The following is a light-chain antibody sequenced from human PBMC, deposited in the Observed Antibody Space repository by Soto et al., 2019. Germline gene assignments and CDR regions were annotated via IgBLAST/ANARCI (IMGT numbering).Light chain of an antibody. CDR1: SSDVGGYSY. V-gene: IGLV2-14*01. J-gene: IGLJ2*01. CDR2: EVS. CDR3: SSFSSITLEV. Sequence: QSVLTQPASVSGSPGQSITISCTGTSSDVGGYSYVSWYQQHPGKTPKLMIYEVSNRPLGVSHRFSGSKSGNTASLTISGLQTEDEADYYCSSFSSITLEVFGGGTKLTVL.